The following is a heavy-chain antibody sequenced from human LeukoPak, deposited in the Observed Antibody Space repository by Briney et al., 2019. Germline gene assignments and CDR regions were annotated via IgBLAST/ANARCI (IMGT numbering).Heavy chain of an antibody. CDR2: ISWNSGSI. CDR1: GFTFDDYA. D-gene: IGHD3-22*01. CDR3: AKEDSSITMIVAKAFDI. J-gene: IGHJ3*02. Sequence: GGSLRLSCAASGFTFDDYAMHWVRQAPGKGLEWVSGISWNSGSIGYADSVKGRFTISRDNAKNSLYLQMNSLRAEDTALYYCAKEDSSITMIVAKAFDIWGQGTMVTVSS. V-gene: IGHV3-9*01.